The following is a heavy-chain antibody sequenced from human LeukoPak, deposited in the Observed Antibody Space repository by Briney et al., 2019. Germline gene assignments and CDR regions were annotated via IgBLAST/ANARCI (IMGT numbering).Heavy chain of an antibody. Sequence: SETLSLTCTVSGGSISSSSYYWGWIRQPPGKGLEWIGSIYYSGSTYYNPSLKSRVTISVDTSKNQFSLKLSSVTAADTAVYYCARDAYSSGWYWSEGNWFDPWGQGTLVTVSS. CDR1: GGSISSSSYY. V-gene: IGHV4-39*07. D-gene: IGHD6-19*01. J-gene: IGHJ5*02. CDR3: ARDAYSSGWYWSEGNWFDP. CDR2: IYYSGST.